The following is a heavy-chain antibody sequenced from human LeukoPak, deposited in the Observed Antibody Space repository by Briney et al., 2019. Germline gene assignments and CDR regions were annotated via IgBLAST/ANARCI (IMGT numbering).Heavy chain of an antibody. Sequence: SETLSLTCTVSGGSISSSSYYWGWIRQPPGKGLEWIGSIYYSGSTYYNPSLKSRVTISVDTSKNQFSLKLSSVTAADTAVYYCARGPVVPAAQSYAFDIWGQGTMVTVSS. CDR3: ARGPVVPAAQSYAFDI. CDR1: GGSISSSSYY. J-gene: IGHJ3*02. V-gene: IGHV4-39*07. D-gene: IGHD2-2*01. CDR2: IYYSGST.